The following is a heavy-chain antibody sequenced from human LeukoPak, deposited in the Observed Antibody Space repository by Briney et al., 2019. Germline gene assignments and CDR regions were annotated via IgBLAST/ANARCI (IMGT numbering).Heavy chain of an antibody. CDR2: IYHSGST. D-gene: IGHD3-10*01. CDR1: GYSISSGYY. Sequence: SETLSLTCTVSGYSISSGYYWGWIRQPPGKGLEWIGSIYHSGSTYYNPSLKSRVTISVDTSKNQFSLKLSSVTAADTAVYYCARRLVRGATTIDYWGQGTLVTVSS. V-gene: IGHV4-38-2*02. J-gene: IGHJ4*02. CDR3: ARRLVRGATTIDY.